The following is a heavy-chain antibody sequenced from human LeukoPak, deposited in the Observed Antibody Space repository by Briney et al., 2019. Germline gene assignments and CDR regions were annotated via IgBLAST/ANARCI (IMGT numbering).Heavy chain of an antibody. CDR3: ARDKSPGDY. Sequence: SETLSLTCAVSGGSITNYYWSWIRQPPGKGLEWIGYIYYSGSTNYNPSLKSRVTISVDTSKNQFSLKLSSETAADTAVYYCARDKSPGDYWGQGTLVTVSS. CDR2: IYYSGST. V-gene: IGHV4-59*01. CDR1: GGSITNYY. J-gene: IGHJ4*02.